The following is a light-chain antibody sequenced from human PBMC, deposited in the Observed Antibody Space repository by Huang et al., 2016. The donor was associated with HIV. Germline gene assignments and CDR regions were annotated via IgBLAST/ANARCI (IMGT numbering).Light chain of an antibody. CDR1: QSLLHSDGKTY. CDR3: MQGKHFPRT. CDR2: EFS. Sequence: DIVMIQTPLSLSVTPGQPASISCKSSQSLLHSDGKTYLYWYMQKPGQSPHLLIYEFSSRFFGVPYRFMGSGSGTDFTLKISRVEAEDVGVYYCMQGKHFPRTFGQGTKVEIK. V-gene: IGKV2-29*02. J-gene: IGKJ1*01.